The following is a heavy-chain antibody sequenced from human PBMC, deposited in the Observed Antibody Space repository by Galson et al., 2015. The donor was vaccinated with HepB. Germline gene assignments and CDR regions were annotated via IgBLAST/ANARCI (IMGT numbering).Heavy chain of an antibody. V-gene: IGHV2-70*11. J-gene: IGHJ3*02. D-gene: IGHD4-23*01. CDR3: ARSFTVVPTGDAFDI. Sequence: PALVKPTQTLTLTCTFSGFSLSTSGMCVSWIRQPPGKALEWLARIDWDDDKYYSTSLKTRLTISKGTSKNQVVLTMTNMDPVDTATYYCARSFTVVPTGDAFDIWGQGTMVTVSS. CDR2: IDWDDDK. CDR1: GFSLSTSGMC.